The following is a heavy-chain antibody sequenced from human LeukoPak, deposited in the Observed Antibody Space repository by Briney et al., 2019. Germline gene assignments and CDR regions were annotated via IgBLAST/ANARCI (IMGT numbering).Heavy chain of an antibody. D-gene: IGHD3-22*01. CDR3: ARGSTYYDSSGQVPFDY. V-gene: IGHV3-30-3*01. CDR1: GFTFSSYA. Sequence: GGSLRLSCAASGFTFSSYAMHWVHQAPGKGLEWVAVISYDGSNKYYADSVKGRFTISRDNSKNTLYLQMNSLRAEDTAVYYCARGSTYYDSSGQVPFDYWGQGTLVTVSS. CDR2: ISYDGSNK. J-gene: IGHJ4*02.